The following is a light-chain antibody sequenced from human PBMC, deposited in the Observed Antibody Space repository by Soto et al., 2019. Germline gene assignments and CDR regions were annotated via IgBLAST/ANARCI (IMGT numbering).Light chain of an antibody. CDR1: SSDVGSYNR. V-gene: IGLV2-18*01. CDR3: SLYTSSSTLYV. CDR2: EVS. Sequence: QPVLTQPPSVSGSPGQSVTISCTGTSSDVGSYNRVSWYQQPPGTAPKLMIYEVSNRPSGVPDRFSGSKSGNTASLTISGLQAEDEADYYCSLYTSSSTLYVFGTGTQLTVL. J-gene: IGLJ1*01.